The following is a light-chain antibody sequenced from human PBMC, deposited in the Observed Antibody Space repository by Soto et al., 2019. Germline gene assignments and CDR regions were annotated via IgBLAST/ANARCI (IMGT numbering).Light chain of an antibody. Sequence: QSALTQPASVSGSPGQSITIPCSGRSSDLGGLNYVSWYQQHPGKVPKLIIYKVDNRPSGISDRFSASKSGNTASLTSSGLQAEDEAPYYCSSYTTVPSPQWVFAGGTKLTVL. CDR3: SSYTTVPSPQWV. CDR1: SSDLGGLNY. V-gene: IGLV2-14*01. J-gene: IGLJ3*02. CDR2: KVD.